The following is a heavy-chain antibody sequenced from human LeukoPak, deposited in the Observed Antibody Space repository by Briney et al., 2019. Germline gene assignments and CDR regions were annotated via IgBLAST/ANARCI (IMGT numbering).Heavy chain of an antibody. CDR1: GGSISSSSYY. Sequence: SETLSLTCTVSGGSISSSSYYWGWIRQPPGKGLEWIGSIYYSGSTYYNPSLQSRVTISVDTSKNQFSLKLSSVTAADTAVYYCARPAGRWLQPNFDYWGQGTLVTVSS. CDR3: ARPAGRWLQPNFDY. CDR2: IYYSGST. J-gene: IGHJ4*02. D-gene: IGHD5-24*01. V-gene: IGHV4-39*01.